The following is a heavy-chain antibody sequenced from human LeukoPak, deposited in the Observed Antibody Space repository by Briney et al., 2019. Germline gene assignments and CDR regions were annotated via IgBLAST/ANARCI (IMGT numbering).Heavy chain of an antibody. CDR3: ANNRASLDY. CDR1: GFTFSNAG. Sequence: PGGSLRLSCAASGFTFSNAGMSWVRQAPGKGLEWVANINQDGSEKNCVDSVKGRFPISRDNAKNSLYLQMNSLRAEDTAVYYCANNRASLDYWGQGTLVTVSS. J-gene: IGHJ4*02. D-gene: IGHD2/OR15-2a*01. CDR2: INQDGSEK. V-gene: IGHV3-7*02.